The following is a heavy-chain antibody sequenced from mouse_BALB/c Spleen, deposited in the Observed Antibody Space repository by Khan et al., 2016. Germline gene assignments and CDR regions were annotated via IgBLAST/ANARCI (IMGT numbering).Heavy chain of an antibody. J-gene: IGHJ2*01. CDR3: ARSSLFDY. Sequence: VQLQESGAEQVRPGSSVKISCKASGYAFSSYWMNWVKQRPGQGLEWIGQIYPGDGDTNYNGKFKGKATLTADKSSNTAYMQLSSLTSEDSAVYFCARSSLFDYWGQGTTRTGSS. D-gene: IGHD6-1*01. CDR2: IYPGDGDT. V-gene: IGHV1-80*01. CDR1: GYAFSSYW.